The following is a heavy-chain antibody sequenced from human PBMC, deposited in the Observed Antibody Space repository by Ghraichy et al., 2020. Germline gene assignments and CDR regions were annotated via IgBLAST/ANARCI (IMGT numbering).Heavy chain of an antibody. CDR3: ARSGSYLGHHDY. CDR2: IYTSGNT. Sequence: SETLSLTCTVSSGSISSGSYYWSWIRQPAGKGLEWIGRIYTSGNTNYNPSLKSQVTISVDTSKNQFSLKLSSVTAADTAVYYCARSGSYLGHHDYWGQGTLVTVSS. D-gene: IGHD1-26*01. V-gene: IGHV4-61*02. CDR1: SGSISSGSYY. J-gene: IGHJ4*02.